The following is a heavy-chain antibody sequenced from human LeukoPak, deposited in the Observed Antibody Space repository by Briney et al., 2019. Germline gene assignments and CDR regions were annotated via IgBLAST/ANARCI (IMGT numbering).Heavy chain of an antibody. D-gene: IGHD2/OR15-2a*01. Sequence: GASVKVSCKASGYTFTGYYMHWVRQAPGQGLEWMGWINPILGIANYAQKFQGRVTITADKSTSTAYMELSSLRSEDTAVYYCARAFLLWGQGTLVTVSS. J-gene: IGHJ4*02. CDR2: INPILGIA. V-gene: IGHV1-69*10. CDR3: ARAFLL. CDR1: GYTFTGYY.